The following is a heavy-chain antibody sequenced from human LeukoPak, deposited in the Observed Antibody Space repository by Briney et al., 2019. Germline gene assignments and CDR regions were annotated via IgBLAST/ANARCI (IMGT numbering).Heavy chain of an antibody. CDR3: ARGDRPSYCSSTSGHDY. J-gene: IGHJ4*02. CDR2: IIPIFGTA. Sequence: SVKVSCKSSGGTFSSYAISWVRQAPGQGLEWMGGIIPIFGTANYAQKFQGRVTITTDESTSTAYMELSSLRSEDTAAYYCARGDRPSYCSSTSGHDYWGQGTLVTVSS. D-gene: IGHD2-2*01. V-gene: IGHV1-69*05. CDR1: GGTFSSYA.